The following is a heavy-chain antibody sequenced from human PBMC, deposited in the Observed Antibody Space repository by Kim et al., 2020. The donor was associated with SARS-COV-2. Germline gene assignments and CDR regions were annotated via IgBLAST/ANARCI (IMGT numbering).Heavy chain of an antibody. V-gene: IGHV4-39*01. CDR3: ARPSMDTAIVYGPYYYG. CDR2: IYYSGST. CDR1: GGSISSSSYY. J-gene: IGHJ6*01. Sequence: SETLSLTCTVSGGSISSSSYYWGWIRQPPGKGLEWIGSIYYSGSTYYNPSLKSRVTISVDTSKNQFSLKLSSVTAADTAVYYCARPSMDTAIVYGPYYYG. D-gene: IGHD5-18*01.